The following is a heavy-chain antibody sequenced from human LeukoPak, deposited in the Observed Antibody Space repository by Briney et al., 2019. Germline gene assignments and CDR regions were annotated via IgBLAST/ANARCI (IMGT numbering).Heavy chain of an antibody. V-gene: IGHV4-59*01. CDR2: VFYRGTT. J-gene: IGHJ5*02. D-gene: IGHD2-15*01. CDR3: ARGRSARRWDLPHLDL. Sequence: SETLSLTCSVSGGSMSGDYWNWVRQTPGKTLEWIGYVFYRGTTNYNPSLKSRVTVSIDTSKNQFSLTLTSVITADTAIYYCARGRSARRWDLPHLDLWGRGTLVTVSS. CDR1: GGSMSGDY.